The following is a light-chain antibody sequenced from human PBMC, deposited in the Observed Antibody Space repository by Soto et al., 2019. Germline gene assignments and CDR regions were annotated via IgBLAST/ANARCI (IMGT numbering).Light chain of an antibody. J-gene: IGKJ3*01. CDR1: QDINNY. Sequence: DIQMTQSPSSLSASVGDRVTITCRASQDINNYLAWYQQKPGKPPKLLIYAASTLHSGVPSRFSGGGSGTDFTHTINSLQPEDVATYYCQRYNNGPPVTFGPGTKV. CDR2: AAS. CDR3: QRYNNGPPVT. V-gene: IGKV1-27*01.